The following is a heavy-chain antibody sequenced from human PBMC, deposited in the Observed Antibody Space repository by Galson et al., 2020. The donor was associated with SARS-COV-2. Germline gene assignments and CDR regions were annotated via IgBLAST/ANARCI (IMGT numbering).Heavy chain of an antibody. CDR1: GLAVSNNY. V-gene: IGHV3-53*01. CDR2: IHSDEKT. Sequence: GESLKISCTASGLAVSNNYMSWVRQAPGKGLEWISVIHSDEKTYYADSVQGRFDISRDNSKNTVHLQMNSLRVEDTAVYYCATSFVLRVGYFDVWGRGTRVTVSP. CDR3: ATSFVLRVGYFDV. J-gene: IGHJ2*01. D-gene: IGHD1-26*01.